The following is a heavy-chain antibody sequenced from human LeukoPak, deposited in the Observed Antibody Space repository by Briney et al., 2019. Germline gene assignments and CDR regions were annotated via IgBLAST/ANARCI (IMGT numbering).Heavy chain of an antibody. J-gene: IGHJ4*02. CDR2: ISAYNGNT. V-gene: IGHV1-18*01. Sequence: ASVRGSRKASGYTFTSYGISWVRQAPGQGLEWMGWISAYNGNTNYAQKLQGRVTMTTDTSMSAAYMELRSLRSDDTAVYYCARDQAYNREIDYWGKGIIVTSSS. CDR3: ARDQAYNREIDY. CDR1: GYTFTSYG. D-gene: IGHD1-14*01.